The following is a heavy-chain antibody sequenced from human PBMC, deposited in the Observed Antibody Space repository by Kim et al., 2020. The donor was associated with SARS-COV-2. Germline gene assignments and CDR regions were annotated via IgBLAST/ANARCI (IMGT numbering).Heavy chain of an antibody. CDR2: IIPIFGTA. V-gene: IGHV1-69*13. CDR1: GGTFSSYA. Sequence: SVKVSCKASGGTFSSYAISWVRQAPGQGLEWMGGIIPIFGTANYAQKFQGRVTITADESTSTAYMELSSLRSEDTAVYYCARHDSLAWYFDLWGRGTLVTVSS. D-gene: IGHD3-16*01. CDR3: ARHDSLAWYFDL. J-gene: IGHJ2*01.